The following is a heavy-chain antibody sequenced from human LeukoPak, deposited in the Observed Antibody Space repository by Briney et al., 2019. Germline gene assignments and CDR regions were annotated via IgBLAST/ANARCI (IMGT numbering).Heavy chain of an antibody. CDR3: ARVRVMTTVTTGAYYYYGMDV. Sequence: TPSETLSLTCTVSGGSISSYYWSWIRQHPGKGLEWIGYIYYSGSTYYNPSLKSRVTISVDTSKNQFSLKLSSVTAADTAVYYCARVRVMTTVTTGAYYYYGMDVWGQGTTVTVSS. V-gene: IGHV4-59*06. J-gene: IGHJ6*02. CDR2: IYYSGST. CDR1: GGSISSYY. D-gene: IGHD4-4*01.